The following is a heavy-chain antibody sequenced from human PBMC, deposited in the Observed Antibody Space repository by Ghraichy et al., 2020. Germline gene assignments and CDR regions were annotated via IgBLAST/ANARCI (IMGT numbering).Heavy chain of an antibody. CDR2: ISYDGSNK. V-gene: IGHV3-30*18. CDR1: GFTFSSYG. CDR3: AKDLPEGYSGYDLRYIWYYYYGMDV. Sequence: LSLTCAASGFTFSSYGMHWVRQAPGKGLEWVAVISYDGSNKYYADSVKGRFTISRDNSKNTLYLQMNSLRAEDTAVYYCAKDLPEGYSGYDLRYIWYYYYGMDVWGQGTTVTVSS. D-gene: IGHD5-12*01. J-gene: IGHJ6*02.